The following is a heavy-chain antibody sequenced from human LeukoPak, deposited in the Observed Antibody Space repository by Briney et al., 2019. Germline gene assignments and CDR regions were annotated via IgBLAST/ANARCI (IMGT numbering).Heavy chain of an antibody. CDR3: ARFPIAAAGTS. Sequence: ASVKVSCKAFGYTFSSHAMNWVRQAPGQGLELMGWINTNTGIPTYAQGFAGRFVFSLDTSVTTAFLQITSLKAEDTAVYYCARFPIAAAGTSWGQGTLVTVSS. V-gene: IGHV7-4-1*02. CDR2: INTNTGIP. J-gene: IGHJ4*02. D-gene: IGHD6-13*01. CDR1: GYTFSSHA.